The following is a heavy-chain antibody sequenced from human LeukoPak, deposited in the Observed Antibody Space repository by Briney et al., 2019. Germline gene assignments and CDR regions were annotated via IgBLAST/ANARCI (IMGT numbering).Heavy chain of an antibody. D-gene: IGHD3-3*01. CDR3: ARGGYDFWSGYYIGYYFDY. CDR2: IYYSGST. V-gene: IGHV4-59*01. J-gene: IGHJ4*02. Sequence: PSETLSLTCTVSGGSISSYYWSWIRQPPGKGLEWIGHIYYSGSTNYNPSLKSRVTISVDTSKNQFSLKLSSVTAADTAVYYCARGGYDFWSGYYIGYYFDYWGQGTLVTVSS. CDR1: GGSISSYY.